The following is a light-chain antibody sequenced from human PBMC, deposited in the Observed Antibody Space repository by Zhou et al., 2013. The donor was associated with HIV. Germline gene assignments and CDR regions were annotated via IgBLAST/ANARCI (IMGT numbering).Light chain of an antibody. CDR1: QSVSSSN. V-gene: IGKV3-20*01. CDR3: QQYAGSPPYT. CDR2: GAS. J-gene: IGKJ2*01. Sequence: EIVLTQSPDTLSLSPGEGATLSCRASQSVSSSNLAWYQQKPGQAPRLLIYGASVRATGIPDRFSGSGSVTDFTLTISSLEPEDFAVYYCQQYAGSPPYTFGQGTKLEIK.